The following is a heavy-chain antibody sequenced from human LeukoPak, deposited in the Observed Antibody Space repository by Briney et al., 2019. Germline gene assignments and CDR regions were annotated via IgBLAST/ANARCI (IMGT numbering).Heavy chain of an antibody. Sequence: GASVKVSCKASGYTFTNYGISWVRQAPGQGLEWMGWISTFNANTNYAQKLQGRVTMTTDTSTSTVYMELRSLRSDDTAVYCCARALGTTIFEVLDYWGQGTLVTVSS. D-gene: IGHD3-3*01. CDR2: ISTFNANT. V-gene: IGHV1-18*01. CDR3: ARALGTTIFEVLDY. J-gene: IGHJ4*02. CDR1: GYTFTNYG.